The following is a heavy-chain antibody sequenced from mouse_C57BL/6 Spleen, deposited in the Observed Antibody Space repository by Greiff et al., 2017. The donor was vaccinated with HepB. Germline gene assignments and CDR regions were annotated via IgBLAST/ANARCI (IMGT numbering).Heavy chain of an antibody. CDR2: IYWDDDK. Sequence: QVTLKESGPGILQSSQTLSLTCSFSGFSLSTSGMGVSWIRQPSGKGLEWLAHIYWDDDKRYNPSLKSRLTISKDTSRNQVFLKITSVDTADTATYYCARRTIYDGYYGGAMDYWGQGTSVTVSS. J-gene: IGHJ4*01. D-gene: IGHD2-3*01. V-gene: IGHV8-12*01. CDR3: ARRTIYDGYYGGAMDY. CDR1: GFSLSTSGMG.